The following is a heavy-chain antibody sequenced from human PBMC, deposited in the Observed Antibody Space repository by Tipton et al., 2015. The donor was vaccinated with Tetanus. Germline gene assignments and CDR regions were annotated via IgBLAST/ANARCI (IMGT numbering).Heavy chain of an antibody. J-gene: IGHJ4*02. V-gene: IGHV3-30*04. D-gene: IGHD4-17*01. CDR3: AKDQDYGDYFGVDY. CDR1: GFTFASFA. Sequence: SLRLSCAASGFTFASFAMHWVRQAPGKGLDWVAIISHDGTTQHYGDSVKGRFTISRDNSENTLFLQMNSLRAEDTAVYFCAKDQDYGDYFGVDYWGQGTLVTVSS. CDR2: ISHDGTTQ.